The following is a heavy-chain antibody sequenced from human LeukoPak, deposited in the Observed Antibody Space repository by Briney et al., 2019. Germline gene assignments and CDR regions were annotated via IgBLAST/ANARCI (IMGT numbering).Heavy chain of an antibody. Sequence: PSETLSLTCAVYGGSFSGYYWSWIRQPPGKGLEWIGEINHSGSTNYNPSLKSRVTISVDTSKNQFSLKLSSVTAADTAVYYCARQAEQYSSGWPFDYWGQGTLVTVSS. V-gene: IGHV4-34*01. CDR1: GGSFSGYY. D-gene: IGHD6-19*01. J-gene: IGHJ4*02. CDR2: INHSGST. CDR3: ARQAEQYSSGWPFDY.